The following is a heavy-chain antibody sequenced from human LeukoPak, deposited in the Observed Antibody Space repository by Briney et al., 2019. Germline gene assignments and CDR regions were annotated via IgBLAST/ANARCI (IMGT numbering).Heavy chain of an antibody. Sequence: GGSLRLSCAASGFTFSSYSMNWVRQAPGKGLEWVSSISSSSSYIYYADSVKGRFTISRDNAKNSLYLQMNSLRAEDTAVYYCARDHWNDRALDYWGQGTLVTVSS. CDR3: ARDHWNDRALDY. J-gene: IGHJ4*02. CDR2: ISSSSSYI. CDR1: GFTFSSYS. D-gene: IGHD1-1*01. V-gene: IGHV3-21*01.